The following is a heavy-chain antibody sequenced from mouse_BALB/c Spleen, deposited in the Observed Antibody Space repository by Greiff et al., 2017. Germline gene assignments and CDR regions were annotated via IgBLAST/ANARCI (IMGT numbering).Heavy chain of an antibody. CDR3: AKWLLRGFAY. V-gene: IGHV5-12-2*01. CDR2: ISNGGGST. D-gene: IGHD2-3*01. J-gene: IGHJ3*01. Sequence: EVMLVESGGGLVQPGGSLKLSCAASGFTFSSYTMSWVRQTPEKRLEWVAYISNGGGSTYYPDTVKGRFTISRDNAKNTLYLQMSSRKSEDTAMYYCAKWLLRGFAYWGQGTLVTVSA. CDR1: GFTFSSYT.